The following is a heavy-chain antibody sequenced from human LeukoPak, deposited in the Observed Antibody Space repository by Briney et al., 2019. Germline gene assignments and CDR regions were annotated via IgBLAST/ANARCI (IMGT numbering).Heavy chain of an antibody. J-gene: IGHJ4*02. V-gene: IGHV4-39*02. CDR3: AKDKKVGSSGYLGDY. CDR1: GGSISSSSYY. Sequence: SETLSLTCTVSGGSISSSSYYWGWIRQPPGKGLEWIGSIYYSGSTYYNPSLKSRVTISVDTSKNQFSLKLSSVTAADTAVYYCAKDKKVGSSGYLGDYWGQGTLVTVSS. CDR2: IYYSGST. D-gene: IGHD3-22*01.